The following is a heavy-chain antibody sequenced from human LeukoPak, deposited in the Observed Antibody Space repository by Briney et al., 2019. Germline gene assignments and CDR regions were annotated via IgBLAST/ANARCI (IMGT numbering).Heavy chain of an antibody. CDR2: INSDGSST. V-gene: IGHV3-74*01. Sequence: GGSLRLSCAAFGFTFSSYWMHWVRQAPGKGLVWVSRINSDGSSTSYADSVKGRFTISRDNAKNTLYLQMNSLRAEDTAVYYCARDQRGGSGSYYNYYYYGMDVWGQGTTVTVSS. J-gene: IGHJ6*02. CDR3: ARDQRGGSGSYYNYYYYGMDV. CDR1: GFTFSSYW. D-gene: IGHD3-10*01.